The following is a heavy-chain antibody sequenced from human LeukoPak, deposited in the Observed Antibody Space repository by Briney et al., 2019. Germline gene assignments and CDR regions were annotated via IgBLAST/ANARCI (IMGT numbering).Heavy chain of an antibody. D-gene: IGHD1-26*01. Sequence: SETLSLTCAVYGGSFSGYYWSWIRQPPGKGLEWIGYIYYSGSTNYNPSLKSRVTISVDTSKNQFSLKLSSVTAADTAVYYCARVSLVGATVDIWGQGTMVTVSS. V-gene: IGHV4-59*01. J-gene: IGHJ3*02. CDR2: IYYSGST. CDR3: ARVSLVGATVDI. CDR1: GGSFSGYY.